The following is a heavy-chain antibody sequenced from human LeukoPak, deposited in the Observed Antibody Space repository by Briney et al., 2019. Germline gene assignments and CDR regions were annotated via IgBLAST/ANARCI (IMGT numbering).Heavy chain of an antibody. Sequence: HPGRSLRLSCAAAGFTFSNYAIHWVRQAPGKGLEWVAVIRFDGSDKYYADSVKGRFTISRDNSKNTLDLQMISLRAEDTAVYYCAKDLGIAARPVFDYWGQGILVSVSS. CDR2: IRFDGSDK. J-gene: IGHJ4*02. CDR3: AKDLGIAARPVFDY. CDR1: GFTFSNYA. D-gene: IGHD6-6*01. V-gene: IGHV3-33*06.